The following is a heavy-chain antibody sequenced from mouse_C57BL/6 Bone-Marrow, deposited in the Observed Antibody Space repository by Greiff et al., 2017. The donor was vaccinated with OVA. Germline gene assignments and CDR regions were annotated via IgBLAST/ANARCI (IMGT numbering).Heavy chain of an antibody. Sequence: QVQLKQPGAELVMPGASVKLSCKASGYTFTSYWMHWVKQRPGQGLEWIGEIDPSDSYTNYNQKFKGKSTLTVDKSSSTAYMQLSSLTSEDSAVYYCARTPTAQATLYWYFDVWGTGTTVTVSS. J-gene: IGHJ1*03. CDR3: ARTPTAQATLYWYFDV. CDR1: GYTFTSYW. V-gene: IGHV1-69*01. D-gene: IGHD3-2*02. CDR2: IDPSDSYT.